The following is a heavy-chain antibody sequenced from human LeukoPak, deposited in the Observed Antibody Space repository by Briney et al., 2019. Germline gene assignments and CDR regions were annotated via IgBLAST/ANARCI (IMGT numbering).Heavy chain of an antibody. Sequence: GGSLRLSCAASGFTFSSYSMNWVRRAPGKGLEWVSSIGSSSSYIYYADSVKGRFTISRDNAKNSLYLQMNSLRAEDTAVYYCARDPATSGVYGSGSFGYWGQGTLVTVSS. D-gene: IGHD3-10*01. V-gene: IGHV3-21*01. J-gene: IGHJ4*02. CDR2: IGSSSSYI. CDR3: ARDPATSGVYGSGSFGY. CDR1: GFTFSSYS.